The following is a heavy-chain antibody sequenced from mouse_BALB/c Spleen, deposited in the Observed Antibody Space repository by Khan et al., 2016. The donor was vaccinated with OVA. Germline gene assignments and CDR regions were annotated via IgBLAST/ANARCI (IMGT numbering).Heavy chain of an antibody. Sequence: VQLQESGPALVAPSQSLSITCTVSGFSFTNYGVSWVRQPPGKGLEWLGIIWGDGTTNYHSTLISRLSISKDDSKSQVFLKLNSLQTDDTATYXCAKGGTYFGGYFDVWGAGTTVTVSS. D-gene: IGHD2-10*01. CDR1: GFSFTNYG. J-gene: IGHJ1*01. V-gene: IGHV2-3*01. CDR2: IWGDGTT. CDR3: AKGGTYFGGYFDV.